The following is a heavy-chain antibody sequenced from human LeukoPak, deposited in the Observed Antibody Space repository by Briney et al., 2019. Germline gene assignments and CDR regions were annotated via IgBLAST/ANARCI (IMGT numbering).Heavy chain of an antibody. CDR1: GGSISSGDYY. CDR2: IYYSGST. V-gene: IGHV4-30-4*01. CDR3: ARDRDSNYFGY. D-gene: IGHD4-11*01. J-gene: IGHJ4*02. Sequence: PSETLSLTCTVSGGSISSGDYYWSWIRQPPGKGLEWIGYIYYSGSTYYNPSLKSRVTISVDMSKNQFSLKLSSVTAADTAVYYCARDRDSNYFGYWGQGTLVTVSS.